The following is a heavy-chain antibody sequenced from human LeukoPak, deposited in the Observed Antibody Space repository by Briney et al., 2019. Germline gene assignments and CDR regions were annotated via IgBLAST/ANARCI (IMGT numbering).Heavy chain of an antibody. J-gene: IGHJ4*02. Sequence: SETLSLTCAVYGGSFSGYYWSWIRQPPEKGLEWIGEINHSGSTNYNPSLKSRVTISGDTSKNQFSLKLSSVTAADTALYYCASVYDSSGYYPFWSQGTLVTVSS. CDR1: GGSFSGYY. V-gene: IGHV4-34*01. CDR3: ASVYDSSGYYPF. D-gene: IGHD3-22*01. CDR2: INHSGST.